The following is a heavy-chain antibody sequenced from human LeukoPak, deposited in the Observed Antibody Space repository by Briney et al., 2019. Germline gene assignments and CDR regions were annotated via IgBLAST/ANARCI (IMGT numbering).Heavy chain of an antibody. V-gene: IGHV3-23*01. CDR1: GFTFSSYS. CDR2: ISGSGGST. Sequence: PGGSLRLSCAASGFTFSSYSMNWVRQAPGKGLEWVSGISGSGGSTYYADSVKGRFTISRDNSKNTLYLQMNSLRAEDTAVYYCAKVKGSGSGSYGPNYYYYYMDVWGKGTTVTISS. CDR3: AKVKGSGSGSYGPNYYYYYMDV. J-gene: IGHJ6*03. D-gene: IGHD3-10*01.